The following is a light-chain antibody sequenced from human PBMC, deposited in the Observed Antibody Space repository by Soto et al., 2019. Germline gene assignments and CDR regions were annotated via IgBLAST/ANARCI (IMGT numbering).Light chain of an antibody. CDR1: SRDVGGYDY. J-gene: IGLJ3*02. CDR2: AVS. CDR3: SSYTTSSTWV. V-gene: IGLV2-14*01. Sequence: QSALTQPASVSGSPGQSITISCTATSRDVGGYDYVSWYQQHPGKVPKLMIYAVSNRPSGVSNRFSGSKSGNTASLTISGLQAADEADYYCSSYTTSSTWVFGGGTKLTV.